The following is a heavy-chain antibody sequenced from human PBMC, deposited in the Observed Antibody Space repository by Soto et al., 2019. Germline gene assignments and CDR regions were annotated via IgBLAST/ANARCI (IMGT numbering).Heavy chain of an antibody. CDR3: AANVSCRGGSGQYDAFDI. CDR2: VTAAGGT. V-gene: IGHV3-23*01. D-gene: IGHD2-15*01. J-gene: IGHJ3*02. Sequence: EVQVLESGGGLVQPGGSLRLSCEGSGFTVSSHAMTWIRQAPGKGPEGVSTVTAAGGTYYADSVKGRFAMSRDTSENTLNLKMNSLGAEHTAAYDGAANVSCRGGSGQYDAFDIRGQGTMVTVSS. CDR1: GFTVSSHA.